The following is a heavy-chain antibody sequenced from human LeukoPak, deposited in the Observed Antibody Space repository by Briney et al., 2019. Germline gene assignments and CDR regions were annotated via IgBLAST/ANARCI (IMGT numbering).Heavy chain of an antibody. J-gene: IGHJ4*02. D-gene: IGHD5-18*01. Sequence: PGGSLRLSCAASGFTFSGYAVSWVRQAPGKGLEWVSAISGSGGSTYYADSVKGRFTISRDNSKNTLYLQMNSLRAEDTAVYYCAKDLEDTAVGFDYWGQGTLVTVSS. V-gene: IGHV3-23*01. CDR1: GFTFSGYA. CDR2: ISGSGGST. CDR3: AKDLEDTAVGFDY.